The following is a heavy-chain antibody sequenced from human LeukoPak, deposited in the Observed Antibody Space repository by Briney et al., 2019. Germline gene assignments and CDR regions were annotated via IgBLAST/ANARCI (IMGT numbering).Heavy chain of an antibody. CDR2: ISSSGSTI. Sequence: GGSLRLSCAASGFTFSSYEMNWVRQAPGKGLEWVSYISSSGSTIYYADSVKGRFTISRDNAKNSLYLQMNSLRAEDTAVYYCARDPLLVGATPEVYWGQGTLVTGSS. V-gene: IGHV3-48*03. D-gene: IGHD1-26*01. CDR3: ARDPLLVGATPEVY. J-gene: IGHJ4*02. CDR1: GFTFSSYE.